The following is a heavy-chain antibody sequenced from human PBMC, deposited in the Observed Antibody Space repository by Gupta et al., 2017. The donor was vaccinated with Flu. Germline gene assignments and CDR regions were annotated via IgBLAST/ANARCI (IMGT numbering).Heavy chain of an antibody. CDR2: IYYSGST. V-gene: IGHV4-39*01. J-gene: IGHJ5*02. CDR3: ARLSTVWGYDFWSGYYTGSSGSDWFDP. CDR1: GGSISSSSYY. D-gene: IGHD3-3*01. Sequence: QLQLQESGPGLVKPSETLSLTCTVSGGSISSSSYYWGWIRQPPGKGLEWIGSIYYSGSTYYNPSLKSRVTISVDTSKNQFSLKLSSVTAADTAVYYCARLSTVWGYDFWSGYYTGSSGSDWFDPGGQGTLVTVSS.